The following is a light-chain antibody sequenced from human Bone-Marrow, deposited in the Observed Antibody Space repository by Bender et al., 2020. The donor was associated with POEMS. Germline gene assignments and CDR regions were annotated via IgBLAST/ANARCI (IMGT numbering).Light chain of an antibody. J-gene: IGLJ2*01. Sequence: SYALTQPPSVPVSPGQTARIACSGYALPTKYVYWYQQKSGQAPVLVIYEDSERPSGIPERFSGSSSGTMATLTISGAQVEDEADYYCYSTDSSDTHNVFGGGTKLTVL. CDR2: EDS. CDR1: ALPTKY. V-gene: IGLV3-10*01. CDR3: YSTDSSDTHNV.